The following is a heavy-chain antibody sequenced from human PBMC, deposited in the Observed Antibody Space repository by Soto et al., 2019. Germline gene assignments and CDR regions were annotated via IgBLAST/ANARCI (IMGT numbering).Heavy chain of an antibody. CDR1: GGSISSYY. Sequence: SETLSLTCTVSGGSISSYYWSWIRQPPGKGLEWIGYIYYSGSTNYNPSLKSRVTISVDTSKNQFSLKLSSVTAADTAVYFCARVPSGWGGVGYYFDYWGQGTLVTVSS. V-gene: IGHV4-59*01. D-gene: IGHD6-19*01. J-gene: IGHJ4*02. CDR2: IYYSGST. CDR3: ARVPSGWGGVGYYFDY.